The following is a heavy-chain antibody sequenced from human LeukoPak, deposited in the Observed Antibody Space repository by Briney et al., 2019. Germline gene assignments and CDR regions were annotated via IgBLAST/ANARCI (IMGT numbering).Heavy chain of an antibody. CDR3: ARGVGSGSRLRAGDY. D-gene: IGHD1-26*01. CDR1: GFTVSSNY. J-gene: IGHJ4*02. V-gene: IGHV3-53*01. Sequence: GGPLRLSCAASGFTVSSNYMSWVRQAPGKGLEWVSVIYSGGSTYYADSVKGRFTISRDNSKNTLYLQMNSLRAEDTAVYYCARGVGSGSRLRAGDYWGQGTLVTVSS. CDR2: IYSGGST.